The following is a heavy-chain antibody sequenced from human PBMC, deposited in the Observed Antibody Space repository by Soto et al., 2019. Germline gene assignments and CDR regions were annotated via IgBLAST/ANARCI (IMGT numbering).Heavy chain of an antibody. J-gene: IGHJ4*02. Sequence: ETLSLTCTISGGSISGFYWGWIRQPPGKGLEWIGNIYYSGSANYDPSLRSRVTISLNTSKNQFSLNLNSVTAADTAIYYCARWTYCGGDCYWLDFWGQGTLVTVSS. CDR2: IYYSGSA. V-gene: IGHV4-59*01. CDR1: GGSISGFY. D-gene: IGHD2-21*02. CDR3: ARWTYCGGDCYWLDF.